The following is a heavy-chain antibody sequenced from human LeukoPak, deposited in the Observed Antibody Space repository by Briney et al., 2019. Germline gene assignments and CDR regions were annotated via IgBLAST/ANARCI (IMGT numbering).Heavy chain of an antibody. Sequence: ASVKVSCKASGGTFSSYAISWVRQAPGQGLEWMGGTIPIFGTANYAQKFQGRVTITADESTSTAYMELSSLRSEDTAVYYCARASTSCYACDAFDIWGQGTMVTVSS. CDR3: ARASTSCYACDAFDI. CDR1: GGTFSSYA. D-gene: IGHD2-2*01. V-gene: IGHV1-69*13. J-gene: IGHJ3*02. CDR2: TIPIFGTA.